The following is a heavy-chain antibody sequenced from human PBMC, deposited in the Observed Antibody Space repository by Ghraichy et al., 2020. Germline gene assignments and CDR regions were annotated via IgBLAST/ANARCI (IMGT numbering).Heavy chain of an antibody. CDR2: IYYSGST. Sequence: LSLTCTVSGGSISSGGYYWSWIRQHPGKGLEWIGYIYYSGSTYYNPSLKSRVTISVDTSKNQFSLKLSSVTAADTAVYYCARLAGAGLGWFDPWGQGTLVTVSS. D-gene: IGHD6-19*01. CDR3: ARLAGAGLGWFDP. CDR1: GGSISSGGYY. V-gene: IGHV4-31*03. J-gene: IGHJ5*02.